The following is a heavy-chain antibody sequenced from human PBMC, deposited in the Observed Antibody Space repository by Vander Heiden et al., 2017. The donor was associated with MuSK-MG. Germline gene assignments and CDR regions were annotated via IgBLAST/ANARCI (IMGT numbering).Heavy chain of an antibody. Sequence: QVQLQQWGTGLLKPSETLSLTCAVYGGSFSGYYWSWIRQPPGKGLEWIGEINHSGSTNYNPSLKSRVTISVDTSKNQFSLKLSSVTAADTAVYYCARVLCPVSRRYYYYYMDVWGKGTTVTVSS. CDR3: ARVLCPVSRRYYYYYMDV. D-gene: IGHD3-9*01. CDR1: GGSFSGYY. V-gene: IGHV4-34*01. J-gene: IGHJ6*03. CDR2: INHSGST.